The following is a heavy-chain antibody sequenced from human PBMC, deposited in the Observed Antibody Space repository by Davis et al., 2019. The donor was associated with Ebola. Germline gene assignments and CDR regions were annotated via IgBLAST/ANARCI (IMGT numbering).Heavy chain of an antibody. CDR3: AKTGNRYYYYGMDV. CDR2: ISYDGSNK. V-gene: IGHV3-30-3*02. D-gene: IGHD2-8*02. J-gene: IGHJ6*04. CDR1: GFTFSSYA. Sequence: GESLKISCAASGFTFSSYAMHWVRQAPGKGLEWVAVISYDGSNKYYADSVKGRFTISRDNSKNTLYLQMNSLRAEDTAVYYCAKTGNRYYYYGMDVWGKGTTVTVSS.